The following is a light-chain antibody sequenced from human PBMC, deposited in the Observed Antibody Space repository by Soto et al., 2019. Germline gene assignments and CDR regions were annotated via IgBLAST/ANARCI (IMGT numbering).Light chain of an antibody. J-gene: IGKJ1*01. V-gene: IGKV3-15*01. Sequence: EIVLTQSPGTLSLSPGERATLSCRASQSVSSSYLAWYQQKPGQAPRLLIYGAPTRATGIPARFSGSGSGTEFTLTISSLQSEDFAVYYCQQYNNWPWTFGQGTKV. CDR1: QSVSSSY. CDR3: QQYNNWPWT. CDR2: GAP.